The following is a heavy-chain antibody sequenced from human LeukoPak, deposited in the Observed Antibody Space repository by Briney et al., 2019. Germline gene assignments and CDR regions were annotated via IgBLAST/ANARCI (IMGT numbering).Heavy chain of an antibody. V-gene: IGHV4-4*02. CDR1: GGSISSNYW. J-gene: IGHJ4*02. CDR3: ARVNINNWHSCDY. Sequence: PSGTLSLTCAVSGGSISSNYWWGWVRQPPGKGLEWIGEIYHSGSPNYNPPLKSRVTISVDKSRNHFSLNLSSVTAADTAVYYCARVNINNWHSCDYWGQGTLVTVSS. D-gene: IGHD1-1*01. CDR2: IYHSGSP.